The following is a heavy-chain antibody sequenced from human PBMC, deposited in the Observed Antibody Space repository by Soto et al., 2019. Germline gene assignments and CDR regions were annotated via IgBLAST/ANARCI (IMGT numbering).Heavy chain of an antibody. CDR3: ARERFLEWSHYYFDY. CDR1: GGSISSYY. CDR2: IYTSGST. J-gene: IGHJ4*02. Sequence: SETLSLTCTVSGGSISSYYWSWIRQPAGKGLEWIGRIYTSGSTNYNPSLKSRVTMSVDTSKNQFSLKLSSVTAADTAVYYCARERFLEWSHYYFDYWGQGTLVTVSS. D-gene: IGHD3-3*01. V-gene: IGHV4-4*07.